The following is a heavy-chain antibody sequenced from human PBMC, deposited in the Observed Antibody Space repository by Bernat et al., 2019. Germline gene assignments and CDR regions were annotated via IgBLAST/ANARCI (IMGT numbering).Heavy chain of an antibody. CDR1: GYTFTSYY. CDR2: INPGGGST. V-gene: IGHV1-46*03. Sequence: QVQLVQSGAEVKKPGASVKVSCKTFGYTFTSYYVHWVRQAPGQGLEWMGIINPGGGSTSYAQKFQGRVTMTRDTSTSTVYMELSSLRSEDTAVYYCARGACGGDCPFDPWGQGTLVAVSS. CDR3: ARGACGGDCPFDP. D-gene: IGHD2-21*02. J-gene: IGHJ5*02.